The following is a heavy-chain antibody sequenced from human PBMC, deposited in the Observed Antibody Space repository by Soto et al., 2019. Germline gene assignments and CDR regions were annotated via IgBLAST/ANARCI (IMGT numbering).Heavy chain of an antibody. Sequence: EVQLVESGGGLVQPGGSLRLSCAASGFTVSSNYMSWVRQAPGKGLEWVSVIYSGGSTYYADSVKGRFTISRDNSKNTQYHQMNSLRDEDTAVYYCAREKGGEGYDCPGFPFYYWGQGTLVPVSS. CDR1: GFTVSSNY. J-gene: IGHJ4*02. CDR3: AREKGGEGYDCPGFPFYY. V-gene: IGHV3-66*01. D-gene: IGHD5-12*01. CDR2: IYSGGST.